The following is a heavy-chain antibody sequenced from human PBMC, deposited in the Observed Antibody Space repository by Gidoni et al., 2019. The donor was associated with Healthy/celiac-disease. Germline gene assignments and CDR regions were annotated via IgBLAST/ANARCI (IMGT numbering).Heavy chain of an antibody. J-gene: IGHJ4*02. V-gene: IGHV3-49*04. CDR3: TRVATGYSSGWYPYYFDY. D-gene: IGHD6-19*01. Sequence: EVQLVESGGGLVQPGRSLRLSCTASGFTFGAYAMSWVRQAPGKGLEWVGFIRSKAYGGTTEYAASVKGRFTISRDDSKSIAYLQMNSLKTEDTAVYYCTRVATGYSSGWYPYYFDYWGQGTLVTVSS. CDR2: IRSKAYGGTT. CDR1: GFTFGAYA.